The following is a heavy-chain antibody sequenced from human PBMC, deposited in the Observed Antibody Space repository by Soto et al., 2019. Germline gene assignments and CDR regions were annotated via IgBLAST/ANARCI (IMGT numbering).Heavy chain of an antibody. D-gene: IGHD6-19*01. V-gene: IGHV3-9*01. CDR1: GFTFDDYA. J-gene: IGHJ4*02. Sequence: GGSLRLSCAASGFTFDDYAMHWVRQAPGKGLEWVSGISWNSGSIGYADSVKGRFTISRDNAKNSLYLQMNSLRAEDTALYYCAKGGRGGSGWPFDYWGQGTLVTVSS. CDR3: AKGGRGGSGWPFDY. CDR2: ISWNSGSI.